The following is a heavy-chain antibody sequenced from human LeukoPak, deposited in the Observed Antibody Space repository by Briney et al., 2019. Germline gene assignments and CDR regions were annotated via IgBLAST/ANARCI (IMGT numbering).Heavy chain of an antibody. V-gene: IGHV3-23*01. CDR3: AKEAYYDILTGYYSPNDAFDN. CDR1: GFTFSSYA. CDR2: ISDSGGST. D-gene: IGHD3-9*01. J-gene: IGHJ3*02. Sequence: GGSLRLSCAASGFTFSSYAMSWVRQAPGKGLEWVSAISDSGGSTYYADTVKGRFTISRDNSKSTLYLQMNSLRAEDTAVYYCAKEAYYDILTGYYSPNDAFDNWGQGTMVTVSS.